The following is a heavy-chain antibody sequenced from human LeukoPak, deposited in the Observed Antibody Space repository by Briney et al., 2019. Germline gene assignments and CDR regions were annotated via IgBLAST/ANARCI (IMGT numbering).Heavy chain of an antibody. CDR1: GFTFSSYA. D-gene: IGHD4-17*01. Sequence: PGGSLRLSCAASGFTFSSYAISWVRQAPGKGLEWVSAISGSGGSTYYADSVKGRFTISRDNSKNTLYLQMNSLRAEDTAVYYCASTVTAYFDYWGQGTLVTVSS. CDR2: ISGSGGST. CDR3: ASTVTAYFDY. J-gene: IGHJ4*02. V-gene: IGHV3-23*01.